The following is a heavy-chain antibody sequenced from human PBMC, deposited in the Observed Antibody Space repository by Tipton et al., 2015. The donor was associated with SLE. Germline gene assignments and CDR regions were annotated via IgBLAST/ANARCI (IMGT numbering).Heavy chain of an antibody. CDR1: GGSISSGSYY. Sequence: TLSLTCTVPGGSISSGSYYWSWIRQPAGKGLEWIGRIYTSGSTNYNPSLKSRVTISVDTSKNQFSLKLSSVTAADTAVYYCARGNGFGVVIIPHAFDIWGQGTMVTVSS. V-gene: IGHV4-61*02. J-gene: IGHJ3*02. CDR2: IYTSGST. CDR3: ARGNGFGVVIIPHAFDI. D-gene: IGHD3-3*01.